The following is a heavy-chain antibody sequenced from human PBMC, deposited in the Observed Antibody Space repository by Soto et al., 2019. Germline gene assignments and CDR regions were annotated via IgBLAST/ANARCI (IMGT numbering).Heavy chain of an antibody. Sequence: QVQLLQSGGEVKKPGASVKVSCKAAGYTFTSHGISWVRQAPGQGLEWMGWISTFHGSINYAQKFQGRVTMTTDTSTSTAYMELRSLRSDDTAVYYCARFYSSGWPRGYFDYWGQGTPVTVSA. D-gene: IGHD6-19*01. CDR2: ISTFHGSI. CDR3: ARFYSSGWPRGYFDY. J-gene: IGHJ4*02. V-gene: IGHV1-18*01. CDR1: GYTFTSHG.